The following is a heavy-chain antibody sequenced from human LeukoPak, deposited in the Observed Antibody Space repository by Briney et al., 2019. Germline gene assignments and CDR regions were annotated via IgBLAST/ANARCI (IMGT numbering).Heavy chain of an antibody. CDR2: INPNSGGT. CDR3: ARDEMATFDYYYMDV. CDR1: GYTFTNYY. J-gene: IGHJ6*03. Sequence: GASVKVSCKASGYTFTNYYMHWVRQAPGQGLEWMGWINPNSGGTNYAHKFQGRVTMTRDTSISTAYMELSGLRYDDTGVYYCARDEMATFDYYYMDVWGKGTTVTVS. D-gene: IGHD5-24*01. V-gene: IGHV1-2*02.